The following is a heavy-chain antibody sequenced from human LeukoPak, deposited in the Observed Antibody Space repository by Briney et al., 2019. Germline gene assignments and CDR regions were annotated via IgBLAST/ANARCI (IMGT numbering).Heavy chain of an antibody. CDR1: GGSIGSGSYY. V-gene: IGHV4-61*02. CDR3: ARAPTVTFFDY. J-gene: IGHJ4*02. Sequence: PSETLSLTCTVSGGSIGSGSYYWSWIRQPAGKTLEWIGRIYTSGSTNYNPSLKSRVTISVDTSKNQFSLKLSSVTAADTAVFYCARAPTVTFFDYWGQGSLVTVSS. D-gene: IGHD4-17*01. CDR2: IYTSGST.